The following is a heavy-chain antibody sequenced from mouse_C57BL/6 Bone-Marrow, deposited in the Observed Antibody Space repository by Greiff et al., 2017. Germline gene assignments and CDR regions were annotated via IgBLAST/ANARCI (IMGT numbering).Heavy chain of an antibody. CDR3: ARAKNRGGNYWFAY. D-gene: IGHD2-1*01. V-gene: IGHV1-52*01. CDR2: IDPSDSET. CDR1: GYTFTSYW. Sequence: QVHVKQPGAELVRPGSSVKLSCEASGYTFTSYWMHWVKQRPIQGLEWIGNIDPSDSETHYNQKFKDKATLTVDKSSSTAYMQLSSLTSEDSAVYYCARAKNRGGNYWFAYWGEGTLVTVSA. J-gene: IGHJ3*01.